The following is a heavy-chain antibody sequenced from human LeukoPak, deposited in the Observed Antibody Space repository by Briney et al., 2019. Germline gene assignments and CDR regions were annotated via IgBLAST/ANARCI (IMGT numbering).Heavy chain of an antibody. Sequence: ASVKVSCKPSGYTFTSYDINWVRQATGQGLEWMGWMNPNSGNTGYAQKFQGRVTMTRNTSISTAFMELSSLRSEDTAVYYCATRLAVAGDYYFDYWGQGTLVPVSS. CDR1: GYTFTSYD. CDR2: MNPNSGNT. D-gene: IGHD6-19*01. V-gene: IGHV1-8*01. CDR3: ATRLAVAGDYYFDY. J-gene: IGHJ4*02.